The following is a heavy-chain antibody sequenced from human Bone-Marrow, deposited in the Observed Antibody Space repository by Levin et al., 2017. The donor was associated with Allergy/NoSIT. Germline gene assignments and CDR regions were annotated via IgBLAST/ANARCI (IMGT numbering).Heavy chain of an antibody. D-gene: IGHD3-10*01. Sequence: PGGSLRLSCAASGFTFSSYEMNWVRQAPGKGLEWVSYISSSGSTIYYADSVKGRFTISRDNAKNSLYLQMNSLRAEDTAVYYCARDPWFGRSLKGMRHGMDGWGQGTTVTVAS. CDR1: GFTFSSYE. V-gene: IGHV3-48*03. J-gene: IGHJ6*02. CDR2: ISSSGSTI. CDR3: ARDPWFGRSLKGMRHGMDG.